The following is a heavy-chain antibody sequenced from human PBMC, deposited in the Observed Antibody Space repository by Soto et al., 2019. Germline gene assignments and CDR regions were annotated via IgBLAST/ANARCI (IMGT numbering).Heavy chain of an antibody. V-gene: IGHV4-39*01. Sequence: SETLSLTCTVSGGSISSSSYYWGWIRQPPGKGLEWIGSIYYSGYTSYNPSLKSRVTISVDTSKNQFSLKLSSVTAADPAVYYCARARQYYDCELDPWGQGTLVTVSS. CDR1: GGSISSSSYY. CDR3: ARARQYYDCELDP. D-gene: IGHD3-22*01. CDR2: IYYSGYT. J-gene: IGHJ5*02.